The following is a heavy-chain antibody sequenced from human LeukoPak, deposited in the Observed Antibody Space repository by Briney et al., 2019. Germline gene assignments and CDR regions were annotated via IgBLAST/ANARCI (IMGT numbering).Heavy chain of an antibody. CDR3: ARGAREYSYGHDLIYYYYYYMDV. D-gene: IGHD5-18*01. V-gene: IGHV4-4*09. CDR1: GGSISSYY. CDR2: IYTSGST. Sequence: SETLSLTCTVSGGSISSYYWSRIRQPPGKGLEWIGYIYTSGSTNYNPSLKSRVTISVDTSKNQFSLKLSSVTAADTAVYYCARGAREYSYGHDLIYYYYYYMDVWGKGTTVTVSS. J-gene: IGHJ6*03.